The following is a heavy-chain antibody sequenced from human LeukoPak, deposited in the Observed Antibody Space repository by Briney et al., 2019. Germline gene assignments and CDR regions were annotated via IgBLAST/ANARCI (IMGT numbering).Heavy chain of an antibody. Sequence: ASVKVSCKASGYTFTSNYIHWVRQAPGQGLEWMGMIYPRDGSTSYAQRFQGRVTVTRDTSTSTVHMELSGLRSEDTAVYYCARDQEGLDYWGQGTLVTVSS. CDR2: IYPRDGST. V-gene: IGHV1-46*01. J-gene: IGHJ4*02. CDR3: ARDQEGLDY. CDR1: GYTFTSNY.